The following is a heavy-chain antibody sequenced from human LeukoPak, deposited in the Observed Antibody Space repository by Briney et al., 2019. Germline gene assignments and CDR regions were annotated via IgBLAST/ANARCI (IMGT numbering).Heavy chain of an antibody. V-gene: IGHV4-59*01. CDR1: GGSISSYY. Sequence: PSETLSLTCTVSGGSISSYYWSWLRQPPGKGLEWCGYIYYSGSTNYNPSLKSRVTISVDTSKNQFSLKLSSVTAADTAVYYCAREGIAAAGVTLDYYYGMDVWGKGTTVTVSS. J-gene: IGHJ6*04. CDR2: IYYSGST. CDR3: AREGIAAAGVTLDYYYGMDV. D-gene: IGHD6-13*01.